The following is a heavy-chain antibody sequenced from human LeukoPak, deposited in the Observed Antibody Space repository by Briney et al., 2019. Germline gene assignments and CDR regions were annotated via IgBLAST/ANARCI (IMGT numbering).Heavy chain of an antibody. J-gene: IGHJ4*02. CDR3: ATNSTY. CDR1: GYTFTGYY. V-gene: IGHV1-2*02. Sequence: ASVTVTCKASGYTFTGYYIHWQRHGPGQGLEWMGWININNDGTDYEHTYQGRVTMTRDTSISTADMEVSSLRSDDTAVYYCATNSTYWGQGTLVTVSS. D-gene: IGHD5-24*01. CDR2: ININNDGT.